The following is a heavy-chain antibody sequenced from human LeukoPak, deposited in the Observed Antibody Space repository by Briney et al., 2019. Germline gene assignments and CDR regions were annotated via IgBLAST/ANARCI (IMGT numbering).Heavy chain of an antibody. V-gene: IGHV3-30-3*01. D-gene: IGHD3-3*01. CDR2: ISYDGSNK. CDR1: GFTFSSYA. Sequence: PGGSLRLSCAASGFTFSSYAVHWVRQAPGRGLEWVAVISYDGSNKYYADSVKGRFSISRDNSKNTLYLQMNSLRAEDTAVYYYARRYDGFDYRGQGTLVTVSS. CDR3: ARRYDGFDY. J-gene: IGHJ4*02.